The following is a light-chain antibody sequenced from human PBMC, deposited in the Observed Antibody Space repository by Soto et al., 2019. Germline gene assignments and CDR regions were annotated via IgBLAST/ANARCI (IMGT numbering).Light chain of an antibody. CDR2: AAY. V-gene: IGKV1-6*01. CDR1: RDVGSD. CDR3: LQDYGDSWT. J-gene: IGKJ1*01. Sequence: QITQSPSSLSASVGEKIIITCRASRDVGSDVSWYQRKPGQAPKLLIYAAYNLYTGVPSRFSGSRSGTEFTLTISSLQPEDFASYYCLQDYGDSWTFGQGTKVDI.